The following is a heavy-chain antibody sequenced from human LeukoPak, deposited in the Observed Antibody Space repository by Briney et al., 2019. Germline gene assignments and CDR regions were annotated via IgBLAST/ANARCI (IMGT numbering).Heavy chain of an antibody. CDR3: AKDRSTMVRGALDFDY. CDR2: ISWNSGSI. V-gene: IGHV3-9*01. CDR1: GFTFDDYA. J-gene: IGHJ4*02. Sequence: PGGSLRLSCAASGFTFDDYAMHWVRQAPGKGLEWVSGISWNSGSIGYADSVKGRFTISRDNAKNSLYLQMNSLRAEDTALYYCAKDRSTMVRGALDFDYWGQGTLVTVSS. D-gene: IGHD3-10*01.